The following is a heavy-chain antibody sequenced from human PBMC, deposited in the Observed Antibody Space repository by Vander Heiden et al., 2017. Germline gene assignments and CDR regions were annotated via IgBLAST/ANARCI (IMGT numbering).Heavy chain of an antibody. J-gene: IGHJ3*02. CDR1: GFSLSTARMG. V-gene: IGHV2-26*01. D-gene: IGHD2-15*01. CDR2: IFSNDEK. Sequence: QVTLKESGPVLVKPTETLTLTCTVSGFSLSTARMGVSWIRQPPGKALEWLAHIFSNDEKSYSTSLKSRLTISKDTSKSQVVLTMTNMDPVDTATYYCARIPGRYCSGGSCYSAHDAFDIWGQGTMVTVSS. CDR3: ARIPGRYCSGGSCYSAHDAFDI.